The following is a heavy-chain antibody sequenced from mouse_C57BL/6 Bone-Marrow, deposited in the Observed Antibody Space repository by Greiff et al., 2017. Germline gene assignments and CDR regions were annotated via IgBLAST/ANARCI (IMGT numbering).Heavy chain of an antibody. CDR2: ISSGGDYI. Sequence: EVKLVESGAGLVKPGGSLKLSCAASGFTFSSYAMSWVRQTPEKRLEWVAYISSGGDYIYYADTVKGRFTISRDNARNTLYLQMSSLKSEDTAMYYWTREGSYINYVYYYAMDYWGQGTSVTVSS. CDR1: GFTFSSYA. V-gene: IGHV5-9-1*02. J-gene: IGHJ4*01. D-gene: IGHD2-5*01. CDR3: TREGSYINYVYYYAMDY.